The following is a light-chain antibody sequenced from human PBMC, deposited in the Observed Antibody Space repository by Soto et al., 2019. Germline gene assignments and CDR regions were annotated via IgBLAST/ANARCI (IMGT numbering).Light chain of an antibody. CDR2: DAS. CDR3: QQRSNLPPT. V-gene: IGKV3-11*01. CDR1: ESVGRY. Sequence: EVVLTQSPATLSLSPGERATLSCRASESVGRYLAWYRQRPGQAPRLLIYDASNRATGVPDRFSGGGSGTDFTLTISSLEPEDFALYYCQQRSNLPPTFGQGTRVEIK. J-gene: IGKJ5*01.